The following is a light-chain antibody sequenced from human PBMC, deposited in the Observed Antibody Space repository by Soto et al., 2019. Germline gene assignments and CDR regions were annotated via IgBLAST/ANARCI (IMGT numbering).Light chain of an antibody. Sequence: IVLTQSTATRSLSPGERATLSCRASQSVSNYVSWYQLKPGLAPRXLMYETSRRATGIPARFSGSVSGTDFTLNIRRLEPEDCAVYYGQQRNNWRDTFGQGTRLEI. V-gene: IGKV3-11*01. CDR1: QSVSNY. J-gene: IGKJ5*01. CDR3: QQRNNWRDT. CDR2: ETS.